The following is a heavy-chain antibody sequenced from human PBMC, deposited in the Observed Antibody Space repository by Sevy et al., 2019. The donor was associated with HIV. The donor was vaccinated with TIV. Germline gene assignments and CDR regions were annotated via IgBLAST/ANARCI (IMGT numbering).Heavy chain of an antibody. Sequence: GGSLRLSCVASGFTFDDYAMHWVRQAPGKGLEWVSLISWDGGSTYYADSVQGRFTISRDNTRNSLYLQMHSLRPEDTALYYCAKDSQVYSSGRGYFDYWGQGTLVTVSS. V-gene: IGHV3-43D*04. CDR2: ISWDGGST. CDR1: GFTFDDYA. CDR3: AKDSQVYSSGRGYFDY. J-gene: IGHJ4*02. D-gene: IGHD6-19*01.